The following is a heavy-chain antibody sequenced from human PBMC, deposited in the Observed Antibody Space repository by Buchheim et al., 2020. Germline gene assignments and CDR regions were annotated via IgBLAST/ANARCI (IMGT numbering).Heavy chain of an antibody. J-gene: IGHJ5*02. CDR1: GYTFTSYY. CDR3: ARASSLKPLWFGGGQGFDP. V-gene: IGHV1-46*01. CDR2: INPSGGST. D-gene: IGHD3-10*01. Sequence: QVQLVQSGAEVKKPGASVKVSCKASGYTFTSYYMHWVRQAPGQGLEWMGIINPSGGSTSYAQKFQGRVTMTRDTSTSTVYMELSSLRSEDTAVYYWARASSLKPLWFGGGQGFDPWGQGTL.